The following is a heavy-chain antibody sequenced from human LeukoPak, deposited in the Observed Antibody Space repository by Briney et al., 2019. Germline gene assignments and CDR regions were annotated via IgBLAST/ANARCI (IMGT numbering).Heavy chain of an antibody. CDR3: AKEWSAVAGTGYY. V-gene: IGHV3-23*01. CDR2: ISGSGVTT. J-gene: IGHJ4*02. CDR1: GFTFSSYA. Sequence: GGSLRLSCAASGFTFSSYAMTWVRQAPGKGLGWVSVISGSGVTTYYPDSVKGRFTISRDNSKNTLYLQMNSLRAEDTAVYYCAKEWSAVAGTGYYWGQGTLVTVSS. D-gene: IGHD6-19*01.